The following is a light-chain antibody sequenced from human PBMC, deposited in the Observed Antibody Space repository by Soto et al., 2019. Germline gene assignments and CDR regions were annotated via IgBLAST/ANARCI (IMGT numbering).Light chain of an antibody. Sequence: EIVLTQSPGTLSFSAGERATLSCRASQSVSSNLAWYQQKPGQSPRLLIYGTSTRATGIPARFSGSGSGTEFTLTISSLQSEDFAVYYCHQYNFWPTFGQGTKVDIK. CDR2: GTS. CDR1: QSVSSN. V-gene: IGKV3-15*01. CDR3: HQYNFWPT. J-gene: IGKJ1*01.